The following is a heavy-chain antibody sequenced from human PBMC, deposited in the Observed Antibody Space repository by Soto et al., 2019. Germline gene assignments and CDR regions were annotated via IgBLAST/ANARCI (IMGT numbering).Heavy chain of an antibody. J-gene: IGHJ4*02. D-gene: IGHD3-3*01. V-gene: IGHV5-51*01. Sequence: PGPSLKISSKASGHIIKNYWIGWVRQLPGQGLEWMGIIFPDDSDTRYSTSFQGHVTISVDKSISTAYVQWSSLKASDSAIFYCGRGGVASRTFDYWGQGTLVTVSS. CDR2: IFPDDSDT. CDR1: GHIIKNYW. CDR3: GRGGVASRTFDY.